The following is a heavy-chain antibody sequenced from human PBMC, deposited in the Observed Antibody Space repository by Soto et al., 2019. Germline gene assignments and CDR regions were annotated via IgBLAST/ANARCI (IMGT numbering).Heavy chain of an antibody. CDR1: GFTFRSYA. CDR3: AKDDSLEWFFPLDA. D-gene: IGHD3-3*01. CDR2: ISGGGSDT. Sequence: EVHLLESGGGLVQPGGSLRLSCSASGFTFRSYAMRWVRQAPGKGLEWVSGISGGGSDTYYSDSVRGRFTISRDNSKNTLYLQMISLRVEDSAVYFCAKDDSLEWFFPLDAWGQGTLVTVSS. J-gene: IGHJ5*02. V-gene: IGHV3-23*01.